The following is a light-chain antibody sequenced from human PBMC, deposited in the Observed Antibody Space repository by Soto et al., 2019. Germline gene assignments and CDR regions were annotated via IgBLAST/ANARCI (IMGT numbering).Light chain of an antibody. Sequence: EIVLTQSPATLSLSPGERATLSCRASQSVNNFVAWFQQKPGQAPRLLIYDVSNMATGIPARFSGSGSGADFTLTIGSLEPEDFALYFCQQRTTFGGGTRVEIK. CDR1: QSVNNF. V-gene: IGKV3-11*01. CDR3: QQRTT. J-gene: IGKJ4*01. CDR2: DVS.